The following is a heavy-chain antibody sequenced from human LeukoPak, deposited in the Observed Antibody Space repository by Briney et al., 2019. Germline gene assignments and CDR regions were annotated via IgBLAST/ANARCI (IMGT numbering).Heavy chain of an antibody. Sequence: PGWSLRLSCAASGFTFSSYGMHWVRQAPGKGLEWVAVISYDGSNKYYADSVKGRFTISRDNSKNTLYLQMNSLRAEDTAVYYCAKGIPSDFWGQGTLVTVSS. V-gene: IGHV3-30*18. CDR1: GFTFSSYG. CDR2: ISYDGSNK. J-gene: IGHJ4*02. CDR3: AKGIPSDF.